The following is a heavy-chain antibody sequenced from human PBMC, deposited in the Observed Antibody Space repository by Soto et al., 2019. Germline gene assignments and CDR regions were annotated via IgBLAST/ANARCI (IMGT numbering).Heavy chain of an antibody. D-gene: IGHD6-25*01. V-gene: IGHV3-11*01. J-gene: IGHJ2*01. CDR2: ISSSGSII. CDR3: VRGCPANSWYFDF. Sequence: VRLVESGGGLVKPGGSLRLSCAASGFTFSDYYMSWIRQAPGKGLEWASYISSSGSIIYYADSVKGRFTISRDNAKNSVYLQMNSMRAEDTAVYYCVRGCPANSWYFDFWGRGTLVTVSS. CDR1: GFTFSDYY.